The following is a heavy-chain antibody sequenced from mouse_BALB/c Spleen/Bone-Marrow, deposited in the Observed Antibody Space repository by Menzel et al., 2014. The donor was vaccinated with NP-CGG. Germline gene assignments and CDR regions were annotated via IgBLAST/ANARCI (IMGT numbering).Heavy chain of an antibody. Sequence: VQLQHPGPELVKPGASVKMSCKASRYTFTSYVLHWVRQKPGQGLEWIGFMNPFNDGTKYNEKFKGKATLTSDKSSSTAYMELSSLTSEDSAVYYCAREVVATDYFDYWGQGTTLTVSS. V-gene: IGHV1-14*01. D-gene: IGHD1-1*01. J-gene: IGHJ2*01. CDR2: MNPFNDGT. CDR1: RYTFTSYV. CDR3: AREVVATDYFDY.